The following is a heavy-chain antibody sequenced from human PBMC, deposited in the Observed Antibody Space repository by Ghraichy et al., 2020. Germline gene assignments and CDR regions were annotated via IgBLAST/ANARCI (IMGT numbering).Heavy chain of an antibody. D-gene: IGHD3-22*01. CDR1: GFTFSDYH. Sequence: GESLNISCVASGFTFSDYHMNWVRQVPGKGLEWVSAISRTATYIYYRDSVKGRFIISRDNTKNSLFLQMNSLRVEDVAVYYCARDSDFYDSRGYPDAFDLWGQGTMVTVSS. CDR3: ARDSDFYDSRGYPDAFDL. V-gene: IGHV3-21*01. CDR2: ISRTATYI. J-gene: IGHJ3*01.